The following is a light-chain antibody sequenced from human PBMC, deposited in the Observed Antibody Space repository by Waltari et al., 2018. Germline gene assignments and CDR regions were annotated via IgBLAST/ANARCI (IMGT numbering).Light chain of an antibody. CDR1: QGISSA. CDR2: AAS. J-gene: IGKJ1*01. V-gene: IGKV1-12*01. CDR3: QQGDTVPPT. Sequence: DVQMTQSPSSVSASVGDRLTITCRGSQGISSALAWYQQKPGKAPKLLIYAASALQTWVPSRFSGSGSGPDFTLTISSLQPEDFATYYCQQGDTVPPTFGQGTKVEIK.